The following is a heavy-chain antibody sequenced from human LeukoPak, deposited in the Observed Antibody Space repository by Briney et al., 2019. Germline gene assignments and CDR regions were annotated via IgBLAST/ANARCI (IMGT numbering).Heavy chain of an antibody. CDR3: ARGTIPLSVPDGSGSYYYYYYMDV. Sequence: KPGGSLRLSCAASGFTFSDYSLNWVRQAPGKGLEWVSSIGSSGDFIYYADSVKGRFTISRDNAKKSLFLEMNSLRAEDTALYFCARGTIPLSVPDGSGSYYYYYYMDVWGKGTTVTVSS. CDR1: GFTFSDYS. V-gene: IGHV3-21*01. CDR2: IGSSGDFI. J-gene: IGHJ6*03. D-gene: IGHD3-22*01.